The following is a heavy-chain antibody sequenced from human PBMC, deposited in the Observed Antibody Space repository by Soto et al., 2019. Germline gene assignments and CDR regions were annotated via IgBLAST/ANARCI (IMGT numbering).Heavy chain of an antibody. CDR2: INPSGGST. V-gene: IGHV1-46*01. D-gene: IGHD3-16*02. J-gene: IGHJ4*02. CDR1: GYTFTSYY. CDR3: ATYLGGVIATYDY. Sequence: GASVKVSCKASGYTFTSYYMQWVRQAPGQGLEWMGIINPSGGSTSYAQKFQGRVTMTRDTSTSTVYMELSSLRSEDTAVYYCATYLGGVIATYDYWGQGTLVTVSS.